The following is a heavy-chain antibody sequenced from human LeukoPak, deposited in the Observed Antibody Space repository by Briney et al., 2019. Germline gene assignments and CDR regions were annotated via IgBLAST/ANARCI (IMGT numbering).Heavy chain of an antibody. Sequence: GGSLRLSCAASGFTVSSNYMSWVRQAPGKGLEWVAVIYSGGSTYYADSVKGRFTISRDNSKNTLYLQMNSLRAEDTAVYYCARGYYDSCGYYYLFDYWGQGTLVTVSS. CDR1: GFTVSSNY. D-gene: IGHD3-22*01. CDR3: ARGYYDSCGYYYLFDY. CDR2: IYSGGST. J-gene: IGHJ4*02. V-gene: IGHV3-53*01.